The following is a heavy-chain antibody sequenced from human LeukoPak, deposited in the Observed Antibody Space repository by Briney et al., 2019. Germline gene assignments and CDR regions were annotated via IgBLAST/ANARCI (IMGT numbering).Heavy chain of an antibody. Sequence: PSETLSLTCTVSGGSISSGGYYWSWIRQPPGKGLEWIGYIYYSGSTNYNPSLKSRVTISVDTSKNQFSLKLSSVTAADTVVYYCAREGSGSSGYYFWGQGTPVTVSS. CDR2: IYYSGST. V-gene: IGHV4-61*08. CDR1: GGSISSGGYY. D-gene: IGHD3-22*01. CDR3: AREGSGSSGYYF. J-gene: IGHJ4*02.